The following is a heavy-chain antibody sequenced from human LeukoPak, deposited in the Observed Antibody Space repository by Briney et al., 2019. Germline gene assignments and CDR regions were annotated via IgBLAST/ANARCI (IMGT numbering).Heavy chain of an antibody. CDR1: GYTFIGYY. Sequence: ASVKVSCKASGYTFIGYYMHWVRQAPGQGLEWMGWINPNSGGTNYAQKFQGRVTMTRDTSISTAYMELSRLRSDDTAVYYCANGLVAATPELDYWGQGTLVTVSS. CDR3: ANGLVAATPELDY. J-gene: IGHJ4*02. D-gene: IGHD2-15*01. V-gene: IGHV1-2*02. CDR2: INPNSGGT.